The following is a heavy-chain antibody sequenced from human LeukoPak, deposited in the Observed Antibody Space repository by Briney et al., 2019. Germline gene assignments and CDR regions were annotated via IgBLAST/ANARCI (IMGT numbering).Heavy chain of an antibody. V-gene: IGHV3-66*01. Sequence: PGGSLRLSCAVSGFTVTSNYMSWVRQGPGKGLEWFSVVYPGGLTDPADSVKGRFTISRDTSKNTVYFQMNNLRAEDTAVYYCTIGGVIWRMDVWGQGTTVAVSS. CDR2: VYPGGLT. D-gene: IGHD3-10*01. CDR1: GFTVTSNY. J-gene: IGHJ6*02. CDR3: TIGGVIWRMDV.